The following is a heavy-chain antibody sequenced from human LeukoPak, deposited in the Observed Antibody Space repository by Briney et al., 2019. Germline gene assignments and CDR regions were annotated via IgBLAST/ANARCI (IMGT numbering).Heavy chain of an antibody. J-gene: IGHJ4*02. CDR1: GFTFSSYW. CDR2: IKQDGSEK. V-gene: IGHV3-7*01. D-gene: IGHD6-19*01. CDR3: ARTVPGHPDDYFDY. Sequence: GVLRLSCAASGFTFSSYWMSWVRQAPGKGLEWVANIKQDGSEKYYVDSVKGRFTISRDNAKNSLYLHMSGLTVADTAVYYCARTVPGHPDDYFDYWGQGTLVTVSS.